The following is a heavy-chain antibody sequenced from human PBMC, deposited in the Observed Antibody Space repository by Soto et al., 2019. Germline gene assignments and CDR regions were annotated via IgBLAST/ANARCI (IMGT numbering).Heavy chain of an antibody. V-gene: IGHV3-23*01. CDR3: AKLLWFGELWEY. J-gene: IGHJ4*02. CDR2: ISGSGGST. D-gene: IGHD3-10*01. Sequence: PGGSLRLSCAASGFTFSSYAMSWLRQAPGKGLEWVSSISGSGGSTYYADSVKGRFTISRDNSKNTLYLQMNSLRAEDTAVYYCAKLLWFGELWEYWGQGTLVTVYS. CDR1: GFTFSSYA.